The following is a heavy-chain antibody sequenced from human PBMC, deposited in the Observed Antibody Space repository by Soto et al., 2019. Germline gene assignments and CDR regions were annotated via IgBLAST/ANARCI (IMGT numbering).Heavy chain of an antibody. V-gene: IGHV3-74*01. D-gene: IGHD3-16*01. CDR1: GFTFSSYW. CDR2: INSDGSST. CDR3: TRGGRIVSMDV. J-gene: IGHJ6*02. Sequence: GGSLRLSCAASGFTFSSYWMHWVRQAPGKGLVWVSRINSDGSSTSYADSVKGRFTISRDNAKNTLYLQMNSLRAEDTAVYYCTRGGRIVSMDVWGQGTTVTVSS.